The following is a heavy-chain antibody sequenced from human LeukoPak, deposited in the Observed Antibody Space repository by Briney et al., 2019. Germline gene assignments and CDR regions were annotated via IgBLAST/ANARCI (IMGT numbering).Heavy chain of an antibody. V-gene: IGHV4-4*07. CDR3: AAGSQSTALIK. J-gene: IGHJ4*02. D-gene: IGHD5-18*01. Sequence: SETLSLTCTVSGGSRSSYYWSWIRQPAGKGLEWIGRMYTSGETNYNPTLKSRITISLDTSKNRFSLRLSSVTAADTAVYYCAAGSQSTALIKWGQGTLVTVSS. CDR1: GGSRSSYY. CDR2: MYTSGET.